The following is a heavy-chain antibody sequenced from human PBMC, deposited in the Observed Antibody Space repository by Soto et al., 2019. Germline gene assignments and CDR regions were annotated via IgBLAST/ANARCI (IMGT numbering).Heavy chain of an antibody. D-gene: IGHD3-16*02. V-gene: IGHV3-21*01. Sequence: EVQLVESGGSLVKPGGSLRLSCAASGFTFSSYSMNWVRQAPGKGLEWVSTISSRSTYIYYADSVKGRFTISRDNAKNSLYLQMNSLRVEVTAVYYCARDLSLGNPGGFDYWGQGTLVTVSS. CDR1: GFTFSSYS. CDR2: ISSRSTYI. J-gene: IGHJ4*02. CDR3: ARDLSLGNPGGFDY.